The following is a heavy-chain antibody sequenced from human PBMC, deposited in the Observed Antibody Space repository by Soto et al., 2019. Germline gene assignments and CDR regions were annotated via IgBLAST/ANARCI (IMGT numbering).Heavy chain of an antibody. V-gene: IGHV3-15*07. Sequence: EVQLVESGGDLVKPGGSLRLSCAASGFTFTNAWMNWVRQAPGKGLEWVGRIKSKTDGGTTDYAAPVKGRFTISRDDSKNTRYLQMNSLKIEDTAVYYCSTPTGSYYSQFDYWGHGTLVTVSS. CDR3: STPTGSYYSQFDY. D-gene: IGHD1-26*01. J-gene: IGHJ4*01. CDR1: GFTFTNAW. CDR2: IKSKTDGGTT.